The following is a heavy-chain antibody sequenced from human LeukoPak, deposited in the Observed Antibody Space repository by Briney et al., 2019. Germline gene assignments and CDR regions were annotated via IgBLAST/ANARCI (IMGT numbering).Heavy chain of an antibody. CDR3: ARDRYCSGGSCYPFDY. J-gene: IGHJ4*02. CDR1: GFTFSSYS. CDR2: INQDGSEK. Sequence: GGSLRLSCAASGFTFSSYSMNWVRQAPGKGLEWVANINQDGSEKYYVDSVKGRFTISRDNAKNSLYLQMNSLRGEDAAVYYCARDRYCSGGSCYPFDYWGQGTLVTVSS. D-gene: IGHD2-15*01. V-gene: IGHV3-7*01.